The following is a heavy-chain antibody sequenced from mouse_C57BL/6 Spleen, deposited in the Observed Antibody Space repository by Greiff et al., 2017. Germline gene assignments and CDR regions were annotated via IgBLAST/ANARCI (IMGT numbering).Heavy chain of an antibody. V-gene: IGHV5-17*01. J-gene: IGHJ1*03. Sequence: EVQGVESGGGLVKPGGSLKLSCAASGFTFSDYGMHWVRQAPEKGLEWVAYISSGSSTIYYADTVKGRVTISRDNAKNTLFLQMTSLRSEDTAMYYCAMGYYGSIPYWYFDFWGTGTTVTVSS. CDR2: ISSGSSTI. CDR1: GFTFSDYG. CDR3: AMGYYGSIPYWYFDF. D-gene: IGHD1-1*01.